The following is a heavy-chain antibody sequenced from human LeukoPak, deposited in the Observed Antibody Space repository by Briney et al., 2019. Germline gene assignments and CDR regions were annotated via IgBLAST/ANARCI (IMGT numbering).Heavy chain of an antibody. J-gene: IGHJ4*02. Sequence: SETLSLTCTVSGGSISSGGYCWSWIRQPPGKGLEWIGYIYHSGTSYHSPSLQSRVTISVDKSKNQFSLKLSSVTAADTAVYYGARTKGGGNAVDYWGQGTLVTVSS. CDR2: IYHSGTS. V-gene: IGHV4-30-2*01. CDR1: GGSISSGGYC. CDR3: ARTKGGGNAVDY. D-gene: IGHD4-23*01.